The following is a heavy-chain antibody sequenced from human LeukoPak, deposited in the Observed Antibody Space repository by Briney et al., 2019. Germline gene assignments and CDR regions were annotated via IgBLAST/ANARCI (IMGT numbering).Heavy chain of an antibody. CDR2: ISSSSSYI. J-gene: IGHJ4*02. V-gene: IGHV3-21*01. CDR3: ASPRITMVRGVIIEATDY. Sequence: PGGSLRLSCAASGFTFSSYSMNWVRQAPGKGLEWVSSISSSSSYIYYADSVKGRFTISRDNAKNSLYLQMNSLRAEDTAVYYFASPRITMVRGVIIEATDYWGQGTLVTVSS. D-gene: IGHD3-10*01. CDR1: GFTFSSYS.